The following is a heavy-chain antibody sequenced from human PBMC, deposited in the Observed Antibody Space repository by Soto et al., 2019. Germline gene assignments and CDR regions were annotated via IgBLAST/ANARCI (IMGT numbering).Heavy chain of an antibody. CDR1: GFTFRNYT. D-gene: IGHD6-13*01. J-gene: IGHJ4*02. CDR2: ISYDGRNK. CDR3: GREESSSWFYFDY. V-gene: IGHV3-30*04. Sequence: GXSLRVSCAASGFTFRNYTMHWVRQAPVKGLEWVAFISYDGRNKYYADSVKGRFTISRDNSKNTLYLQMNSLRTEDTAVYYCGREESSSWFYFDYWGQGTLVTVSS.